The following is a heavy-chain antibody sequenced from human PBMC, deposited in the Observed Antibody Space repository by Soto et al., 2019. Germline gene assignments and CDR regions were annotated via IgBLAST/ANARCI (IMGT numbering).Heavy chain of an antibody. CDR1: GFTFSSYW. Sequence: EVQLVESGGGLVPPGGSLRLSCAASGFTFSSYWMHWVRQAPGKGLVWVSRINSDGSSTSYADSVKGRFTISRDNAKNKLYLQMNSLRAEDTAVYYCVRTSLVVAAATREDYWGQGTLVTVSS. D-gene: IGHD2-15*01. CDR2: INSDGSST. V-gene: IGHV3-74*01. J-gene: IGHJ4*02. CDR3: VRTSLVVAAATREDY.